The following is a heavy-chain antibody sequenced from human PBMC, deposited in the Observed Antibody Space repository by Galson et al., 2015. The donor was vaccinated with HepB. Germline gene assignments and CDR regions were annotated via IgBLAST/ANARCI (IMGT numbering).Heavy chain of an antibody. CDR1: GYTFTSYY. V-gene: IGHV1-46*03. CDR3: ARGQQLVFFWFDP. J-gene: IGHJ5*02. D-gene: IGHD6-13*01. Sequence: SVKVSCKASGYTFTSYYMHWVRQAPGQGLEWMGIINPSGGSTSYAQKFQGRVTMTRDTSTSTVYMELSSLRSENTAVYYCARGQQLVFFWFDPWGQGTLVTVSS. CDR2: INPSGGST.